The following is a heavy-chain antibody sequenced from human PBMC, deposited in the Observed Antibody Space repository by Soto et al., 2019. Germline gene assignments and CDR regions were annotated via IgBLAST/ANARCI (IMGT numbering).Heavy chain of an antibody. CDR1: GFTFSTYG. D-gene: IGHD3-10*01. V-gene: IGHV3-30*18. Sequence: QVQLVESGGGVVQPGRSLRLSCAASGFTFSTYGMHWVRQAPGKGLEWVALLSYDGNSQYYADSVKGRFTVSRDNSKKTLYLQMTSLRPEGAAVYYCAEPRVRGVPVFGYWGQGTLVTVSS. J-gene: IGHJ4*02. CDR3: AEPRVRGVPVFGY. CDR2: LSYDGNSQ.